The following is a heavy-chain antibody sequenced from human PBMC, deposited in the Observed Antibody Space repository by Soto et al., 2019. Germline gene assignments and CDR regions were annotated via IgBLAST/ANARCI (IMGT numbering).Heavy chain of an antibody. J-gene: IGHJ3*01. V-gene: IGHV4-30-4*01. CDR3: ARVLGYEDNGRFPAAFEL. D-gene: IGHD2-8*01. CDR2: IFNTGTS. CDR1: GASLTSGNYY. Sequence: QVQLQESGPGLAKPSQTLSLTCTVSGASLTSGNYYWTWIRHVPGKGLEWVGYIFNTGTSFATPSLRGRLPLSMNTSFVQFSLILGSLSAADTAVYYCARVLGYEDNGRFPAAFELWGRGTLVTVSP.